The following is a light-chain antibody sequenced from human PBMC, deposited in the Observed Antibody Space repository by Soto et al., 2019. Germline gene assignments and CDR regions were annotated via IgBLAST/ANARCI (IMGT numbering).Light chain of an antibody. CDR2: KAS. J-gene: IGKJ1*01. CDR1: QSISSW. V-gene: IGKV1-5*03. CDR3: QQYNNYSPWT. Sequence: DIPMTQSPSTLSASVGDRVTITCRASQSISSWLAWYQQKPGKAPKLLIYKASSLESGVPSRFSGSGSGTEFILTISSLQPDDFATYYCQQYNNYSPWTFGQGTKVEIK.